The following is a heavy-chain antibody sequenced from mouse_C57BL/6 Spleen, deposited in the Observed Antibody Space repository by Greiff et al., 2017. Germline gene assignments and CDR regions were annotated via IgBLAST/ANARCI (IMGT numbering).Heavy chain of an antibody. CDR3: ARTPYYDGYYYFDC. Sequence: LQQSGAELVRPGASVKMSCKASGYTFTSYNMHWVKQTPRQGLEWIGAIYPGNGDTSYNQKFKGKATLTVDKSSSTAYMQLSSLTAEDCAVYFCARTPYYDGYYYFDCWGQGTTLTVSS. CDR1: GYTFTSYN. J-gene: IGHJ2*01. D-gene: IGHD2-3*01. CDR2: IYPGNGDT. V-gene: IGHV1-12*01.